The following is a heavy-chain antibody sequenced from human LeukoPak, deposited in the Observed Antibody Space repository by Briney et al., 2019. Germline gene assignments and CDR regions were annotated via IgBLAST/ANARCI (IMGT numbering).Heavy chain of an antibody. CDR3: AKGIAGSRPPFDY. V-gene: IGHV3-23*01. Sequence: GGSLRLSCEASGFTFSSYAMSWVRQAPGKGLEWVSGISGSGGSTYYADSVKGRFTISRDNSKTTLYLQMNSLRAEDTAVHYCAKGIAGSRPPFDYWGQGTLVTVSS. CDR1: GFTFSSYA. J-gene: IGHJ4*02. CDR2: ISGSGGST.